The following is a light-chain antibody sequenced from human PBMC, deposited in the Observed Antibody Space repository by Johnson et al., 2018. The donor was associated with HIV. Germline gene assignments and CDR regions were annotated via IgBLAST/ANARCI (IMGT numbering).Light chain of an antibody. CDR2: ENN. CDR1: SSNIGTNS. Sequence: QSVLTQPPSVSAAPGQKVTISCSGSSSNIGTNSVSWYQQLPGTAPRLLIYENNKRPSGIPDRFSGSKSGTSATLGITGLQPGDEADSYCGVWDSSLSAHYVFGSGTKIVVL. V-gene: IGLV1-51*02. J-gene: IGLJ1*01. CDR3: GVWDSSLSAHYV.